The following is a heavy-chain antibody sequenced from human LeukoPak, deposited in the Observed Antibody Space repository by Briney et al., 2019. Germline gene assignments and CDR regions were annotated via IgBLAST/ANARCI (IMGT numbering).Heavy chain of an antibody. V-gene: IGHV4-34*01. D-gene: IGHD5-18*01. J-gene: IGHJ6*03. Sequence: GSLRPSCAASGFTFSSYAMSWVRQAPGKGLEWIGEINHSGSTYYNPSLKSRVTISVDTSKNQFSLKLGSVTAADTAVYYCARGGYGLGIYYMDVWGKGTTVTVSS. CDR3: ARGGYGLGIYYMDV. CDR1: GFTFSSYA. CDR2: INHSGST.